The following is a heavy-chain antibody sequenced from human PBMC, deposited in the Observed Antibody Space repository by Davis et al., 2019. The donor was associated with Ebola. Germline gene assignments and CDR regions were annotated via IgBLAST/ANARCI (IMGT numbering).Heavy chain of an antibody. V-gene: IGHV1-46*01. J-gene: IGHJ6*02. CDR1: CYTFTSYG. Sequence: AASVKVSCKASCYTFTSYGISWVRQAPGQGLEWMGWINPSGGSTSYAQKFQGRVTMTRDTSTSTVYMELSSLRSEDTAVYYCARDKIVVVVAATTSYYYYGMDVWGQGTTVTVSS. CDR3: ARDKIVVVVAATTSYYYYGMDV. D-gene: IGHD2-15*01. CDR2: INPSGGST.